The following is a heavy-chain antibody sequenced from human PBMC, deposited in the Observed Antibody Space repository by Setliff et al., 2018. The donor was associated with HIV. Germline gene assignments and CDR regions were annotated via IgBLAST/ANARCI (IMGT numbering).Heavy chain of an antibody. CDR3: ARGSSGSDRTEYDDAFDI. CDR2: IYHSGST. V-gene: IGHV4-38-2*01. J-gene: IGHJ3*02. Sequence: SETLSLTCAVSGYSISSGYYWGWIRQPPGKGLEWMGSIYHSGSTYYTTSLKSRVTISVDTSKNLFSLKMSSVTAADTAIYYCARGSSGSDRTEYDDAFDIWGQGTVVTVSS. CDR1: GYSISSGYY. D-gene: IGHD3-22*01.